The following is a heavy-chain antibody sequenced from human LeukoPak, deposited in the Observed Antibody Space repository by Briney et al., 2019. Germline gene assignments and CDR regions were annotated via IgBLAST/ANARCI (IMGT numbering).Heavy chain of an antibody. Sequence: ASVKVSCKASGYTFTSYGISWVRQAPGQGLEWMGWISAYNGNTNYAQKLQGRVTMTTDTSTSTVYMELSSLRSEDTAVYYCAKDQPMIVVVIIQGAFDIWGQGTMVTVSS. CDR2: ISAYNGNT. V-gene: IGHV1-18*01. CDR3: AKDQPMIVVVIIQGAFDI. J-gene: IGHJ3*02. CDR1: GYTFTSYG. D-gene: IGHD3-22*01.